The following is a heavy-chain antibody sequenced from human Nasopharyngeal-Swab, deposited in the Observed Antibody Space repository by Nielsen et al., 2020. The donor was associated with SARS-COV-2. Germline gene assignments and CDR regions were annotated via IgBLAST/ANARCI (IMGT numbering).Heavy chain of an antibody. J-gene: IGHJ4*02. V-gene: IGHV1-3*01. CDR3: VRVRSKQLVYFDY. D-gene: IGHD6-6*01. Sequence: VKVSCKASGYTFTSYAMHWVRQAPGQRLEWMGWINAGNGNTKYSQKFQGRVTITRDTSASTAYMELSSLRSEDTAVYYCVRVRSKQLVYFDYWGQGTLVTVSS. CDR1: GYTFTSYA. CDR2: INAGNGNT.